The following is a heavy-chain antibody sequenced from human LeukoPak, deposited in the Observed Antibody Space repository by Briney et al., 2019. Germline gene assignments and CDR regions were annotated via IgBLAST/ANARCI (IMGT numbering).Heavy chain of an antibody. CDR3: ARDRAPYSGSYLDAFDI. V-gene: IGHV3-20*04. CDR2: INWNGGST. Sequence: GGSLRLSCAASGFTFYDYGMSWVRHAPGKGLEWVSGINWNGGSTGYADSVKGRFTISRDNAKNSLYLQMNSLRAEDTAVYYCARDRAPYSGSYLDAFDIWGQGTMVAVSS. CDR1: GFTFYDYG. J-gene: IGHJ3*02. D-gene: IGHD1-26*01.